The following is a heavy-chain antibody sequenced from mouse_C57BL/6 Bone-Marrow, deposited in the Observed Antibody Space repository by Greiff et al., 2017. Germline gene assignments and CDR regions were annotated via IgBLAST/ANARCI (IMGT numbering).Heavy chain of an antibody. J-gene: IGHJ4*01. Sequence: QVQLQQPGAELVKPGASVKLSCKASGYTFTSYWMQWVKQRPGQGLEWIGEIDPSDSYTNYNQKFKGKATLTVDTSSSTAYMPLSSLTSEDSAVYYCARDGTVVAEDWYYAMDYWGQGTSVTVSS. V-gene: IGHV1-50*01. CDR2: IDPSDSYT. D-gene: IGHD1-1*01. CDR3: ARDGTVVAEDWYYAMDY. CDR1: GYTFTSYW.